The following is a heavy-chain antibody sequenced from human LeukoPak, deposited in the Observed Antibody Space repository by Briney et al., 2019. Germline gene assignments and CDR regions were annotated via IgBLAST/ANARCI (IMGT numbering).Heavy chain of an antibody. CDR2: ITSSSSHI. CDR3: ARVFWETVNTGYYSDF. D-gene: IGHD3-22*01. Sequence: GGSLRLSCVASEFVFSSHAMIWVRQAPGKGLEWISSITSSSSHIFYADSVRGRFTISRDNANSALHLQMNSLRAEDTAVYYCARVFWETVNTGYYSDFWGQGTLVTVSS. J-gene: IGHJ4*02. CDR1: EFVFSSHA. V-gene: IGHV3-21*01.